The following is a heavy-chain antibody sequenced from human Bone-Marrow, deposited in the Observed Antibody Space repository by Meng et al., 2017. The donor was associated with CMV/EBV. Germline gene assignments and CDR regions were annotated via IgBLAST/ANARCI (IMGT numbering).Heavy chain of an antibody. CDR2: ISSSGSTI. CDR3: ARGRRGFGELRLEY. D-gene: IGHD3-10*01. V-gene: IGHV3-11*04. CDR1: GFTFSDHY. Sequence: GESPKISCAASGFTFSDHYMSWIRQAPGKGLEWVSYISSSGSTIYYADTVKGRFTISRDNAKNSLYLQMNSLRAEDTAVYYCARGRRGFGELRLEYWGQGTLVTVSS. J-gene: IGHJ4*02.